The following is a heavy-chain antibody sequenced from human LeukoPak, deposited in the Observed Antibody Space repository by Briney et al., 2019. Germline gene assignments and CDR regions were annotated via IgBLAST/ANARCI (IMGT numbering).Heavy chain of an antibody. CDR1: GFTFSSYA. CDR3: ARERYFDY. CDR2: IDAAGGST. V-gene: IGHV3-23*01. Sequence: GGSLRLSCAASGFTFSSYAMSWVRQAPGKGLEWVSAIDAAGGSTFYADSVKGRFTISRDNSQNTLYLQMNSLRAEDTAVYYCARERYFDYWGQGTLVTVSS. J-gene: IGHJ4*02.